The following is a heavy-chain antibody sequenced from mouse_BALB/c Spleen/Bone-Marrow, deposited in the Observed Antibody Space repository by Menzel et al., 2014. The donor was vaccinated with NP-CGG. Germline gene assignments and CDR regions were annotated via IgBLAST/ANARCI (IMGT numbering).Heavy chain of an antibody. CDR3: ARMYYAYAMDY. CDR2: IWGGGST. J-gene: IGHJ4*01. CDR1: EFSLSRYS. D-gene: IGHD1-1*01. Sequence: VQLVESGPGLVAPSQRLSIPCTVSEFSLSRYSVHWVRRPPGKGLEWLGMIWGGGSTDYNSALKSRLNISKVNSKSQVFLKMNSLQTDDTAMYYCARMYYAYAMDYWGQGTSVTVSS. V-gene: IGHV2-6-4*01.